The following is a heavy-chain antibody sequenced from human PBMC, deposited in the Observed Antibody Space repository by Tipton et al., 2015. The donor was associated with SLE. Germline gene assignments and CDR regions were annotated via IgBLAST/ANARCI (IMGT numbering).Heavy chain of an antibody. CDR2: ISGSSTYK. J-gene: IGHJ2*01. Sequence: SLRLSCVASGFSVNVMNWVRQAPGKGLDWVSSISGSSTYKWYADAVKGRFTISRDNAKNTVFLQMNRPRDDDTALYYCAKDRRRGDGAAWYFDLWGRGTLVTVSS. V-gene: IGHV3-21*04. CDR1: GFSVNV. CDR3: AKDRRRGDGAAWYFDL. D-gene: IGHD2-21*02.